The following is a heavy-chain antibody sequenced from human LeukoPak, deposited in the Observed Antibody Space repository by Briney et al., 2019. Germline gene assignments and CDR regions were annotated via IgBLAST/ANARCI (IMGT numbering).Heavy chain of an antibody. CDR2: IYYSGST. CDR3: ARSFLSIAAHKGYYMDV. J-gene: IGHJ6*03. CDR1: GGSISSSSYY. D-gene: IGHD6-6*01. V-gene: IGHV4-39*07. Sequence: PSETLSLTCTVSGGSISSSSYYWGWIRQPPGTGLEWIGSIYYSGSTYYNPSLKSRVTISVDTSKNQFSLKLSSVTAADTAVYYCARSFLSIAAHKGYYMDVWGKGTTVTVSS.